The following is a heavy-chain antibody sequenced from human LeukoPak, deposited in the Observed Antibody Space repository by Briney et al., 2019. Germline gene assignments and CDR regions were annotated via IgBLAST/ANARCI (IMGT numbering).Heavy chain of an antibody. CDR3: ARDGRGYSGYDC. J-gene: IGHJ4*02. CDR2: ISTDGSSR. D-gene: IGHD5-12*01. Sequence: GGSLRLSCAASGFTFSSYWMHWLRQEPRKGLVWVSRISTDGSSRSYADSVKGRFTISRDNGKNTLYPQMNSLRAEDTAVYYCARDGRGYSGYDCWGQGTLVTVSS. CDR1: GFTFSSYW. V-gene: IGHV3-74*01.